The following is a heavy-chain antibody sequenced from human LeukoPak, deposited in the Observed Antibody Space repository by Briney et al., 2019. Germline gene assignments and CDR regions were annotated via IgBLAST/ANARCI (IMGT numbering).Heavy chain of an antibody. CDR3: ARINAASSGWPGEHYYIMDV. CDR2: INHRGVT. CDR1: GGSFSGYY. J-gene: IGHJ6*02. V-gene: IGHV4-34*01. Sequence: SETLSLTCAVYGGSFSGYYWSWIRQPPGKGLEWVGEINHRGVTNYNPPLKSRVTISMDTSKNQFSLKLNSVTAADTAAYYCARINAASSGWPGEHYYIMDVWGQGTPVTVSS. D-gene: IGHD6-19*01.